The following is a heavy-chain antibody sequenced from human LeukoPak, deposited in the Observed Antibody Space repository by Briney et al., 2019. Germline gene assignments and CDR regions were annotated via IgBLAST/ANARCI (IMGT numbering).Heavy chain of an antibody. CDR2: ISYDGSNK. CDR1: GFTFSSHA. CDR3: ARGVGFSHDAFDI. V-gene: IGHV3-30-3*01. J-gene: IGHJ3*02. Sequence: RPGGSLRLSCAASGFTFSSHAMHWVRQAPGKGLEWVAVISYDGSNKYYADSVKGRFTISRDNSKNTLYLQMNSLRAEDTAVYYCARGVGFSHDAFDIWGQGTMVTVSS. D-gene: IGHD2-15*01.